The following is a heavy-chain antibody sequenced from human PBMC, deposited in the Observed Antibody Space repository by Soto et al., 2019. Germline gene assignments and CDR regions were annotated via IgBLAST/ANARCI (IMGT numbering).Heavy chain of an antibody. Sequence: VPMLESGGGLVRPGGSLRLSCAASGFTFSNYAMTWFRQVPGKGLEWVSSLGASGYSTYYADSVKGRFTISRDNSKSTLYLQMKSLRAEDTAVYFCAKAPDGAWGQGTLVIVS. D-gene: IGHD4-17*01. J-gene: IGHJ5*02. CDR1: GFTFSNYA. V-gene: IGHV3-23*01. CDR3: AKAPDGA. CDR2: LGASGYST.